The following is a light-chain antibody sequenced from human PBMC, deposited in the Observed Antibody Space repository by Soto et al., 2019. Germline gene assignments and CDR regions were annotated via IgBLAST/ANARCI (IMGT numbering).Light chain of an antibody. CDR1: SSYVGKYSY. J-gene: IGLJ3*02. V-gene: IGLV2-14*01. CDR2: EVS. Sequence: QSALTQPASVSRSPGQSIAISCTGTSSYVGKYSYVSWFQQYPGNAPKLMIYEVSNRPSGVSNRFSGSKSGNTASLTISGLQGEDEADYYCSSFTTSSTWVFGGGTKLTVL. CDR3: SSFTTSSTWV.